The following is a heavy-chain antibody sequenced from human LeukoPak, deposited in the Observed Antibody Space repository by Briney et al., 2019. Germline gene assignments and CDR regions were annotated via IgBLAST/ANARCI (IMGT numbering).Heavy chain of an antibody. V-gene: IGHV4-39*01. D-gene: IGHD5-12*01. CDR2: IHYSGST. CDR1: GGSISSGGYY. J-gene: IGHJ5*01. CDR3: GRHGYSDYGIDS. Sequence: SETLSLTCTVSGGSISSGGYYWSWIRQPPGKGPEWIGYIHYSGSTHYNPALMSRLTISADTSKNQFALKMSSVTAADTAVYYCGRHGYSDYGIDSWGQGTLVTVSS.